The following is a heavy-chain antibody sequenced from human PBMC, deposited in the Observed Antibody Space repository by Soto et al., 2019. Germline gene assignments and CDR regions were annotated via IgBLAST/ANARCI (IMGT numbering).Heavy chain of an antibody. CDR3: ARMYSSGSGWFHP. V-gene: IGHV4-31*03. CDR2: FYSSGST. J-gene: IGHJ5*02. CDR1: GYSITAGGYY. D-gene: IGHD6-19*01. Sequence: SETLSLTCFVSGYSITAGGYYWSWIRHHPGKGPEWIGSFYSSGSTIYNPSLRSRVSISGDTSSNQFSMSLTSVTAADTARYYCARMYSSGSGWFHPWGQGTLVTVSS.